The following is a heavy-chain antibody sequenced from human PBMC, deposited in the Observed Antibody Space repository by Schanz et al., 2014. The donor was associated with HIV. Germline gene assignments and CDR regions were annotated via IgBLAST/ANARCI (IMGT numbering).Heavy chain of an antibody. CDR2: ITPIFGTA. CDR1: GGTFSSNA. CDR3: ARDQWVAYYYYGMDV. D-gene: IGHD6-19*01. J-gene: IGHJ6*02. Sequence: QVQLVQSGAEVEKPGSSVKVSCKASGGTFSSNAISWVRQAPGQGLEWMGGITPIFGTATYAQKFQGRVTVTADESTSTVYMELSGLRSEDTAVYYCARDQWVAYYYYGMDVWGQGTTVTVSS. V-gene: IGHV1-69*12.